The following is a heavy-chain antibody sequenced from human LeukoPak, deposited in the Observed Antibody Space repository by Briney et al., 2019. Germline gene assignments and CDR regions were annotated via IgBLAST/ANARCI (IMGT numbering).Heavy chain of an antibody. Sequence: GGSLRLSCAASAFSMNDFWMHWVRQGPGKGLEWVSRINKDATITTYADSVKGRFTISRDNSKNTLYLQLNSLRAEDTAVYYCAKDADTATIIYWYFDLWGRGTLVTVSS. CDR3: AKDADTATIIYWYFDL. J-gene: IGHJ2*01. CDR1: AFSMNDFW. D-gene: IGHD5-18*01. V-gene: IGHV3-74*01. CDR2: INKDATIT.